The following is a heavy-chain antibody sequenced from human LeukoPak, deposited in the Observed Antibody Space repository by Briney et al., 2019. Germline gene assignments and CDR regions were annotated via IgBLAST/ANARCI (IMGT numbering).Heavy chain of an antibody. D-gene: IGHD3-10*01. CDR2: ISGSGGST. V-gene: IGHV3-23*01. CDR3: AKDPYGSGRYYFDY. CDR1: GFTFSSYA. J-gene: IGHJ4*02. Sequence: TGGSLRLSCAASGFTFSSYAMSWVRQAPGKGLEWVSAISGSGGSTYYADSVKGRFTISRDNSKNTLYLQMSSLRAEDTAVYYCAKDPYGSGRYYFDYWGQGTLVTVSS.